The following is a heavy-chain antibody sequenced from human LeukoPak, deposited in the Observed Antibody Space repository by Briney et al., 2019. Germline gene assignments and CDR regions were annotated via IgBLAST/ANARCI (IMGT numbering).Heavy chain of an antibody. Sequence: GGSLRLSCAASGFTFSSYWMHWVRQAPGKGLVWVSRINTDGSITTYADSVEGRFTISRDNAKNTLYLQMNSLRDEDTAVYYCARGYATAFDSWGQGALVTVSS. CDR2: INTDGSIT. V-gene: IGHV3-74*01. D-gene: IGHD2-2*01. CDR3: ARGYATAFDS. CDR1: GFTFSSYW. J-gene: IGHJ4*02.